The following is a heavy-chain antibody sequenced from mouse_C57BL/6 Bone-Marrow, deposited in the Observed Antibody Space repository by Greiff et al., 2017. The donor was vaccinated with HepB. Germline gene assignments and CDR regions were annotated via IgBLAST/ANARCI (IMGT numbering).Heavy chain of an antibody. J-gene: IGHJ2*01. V-gene: IGHV3-6*01. CDR1: GYSITSGYY. CDR3: ASPNYYGSSPFDY. Sequence: ESGPGLVKPSQSLSLTCSVTGYSITSGYYWNWIRQFPGNKLEWMGYISYDGSNNYNPSLKNRISITRDTSKNQFFLKLNSVTTEDTATYYCASPNYYGSSPFDYWGQGTTLTVSS. CDR2: ISYDGSN. D-gene: IGHD1-1*01.